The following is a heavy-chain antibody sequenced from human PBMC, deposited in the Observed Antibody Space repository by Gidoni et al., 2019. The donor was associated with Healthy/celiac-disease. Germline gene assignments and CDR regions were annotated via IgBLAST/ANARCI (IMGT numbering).Heavy chain of an antibody. D-gene: IGHD6-19*01. V-gene: IGHV4-39*01. CDR2: INYRGST. CDR3: ARPVPQYSSGWY. Sequence: QLQLQESGPGLVKPSETLSFTCTVAGGPISSSSYYWGWIRQPPGKGLEWIGSINYRGSTYYNPSLKSRGTISVNTSKDQFSLKLGSVTAADTAVYYCARPVPQYSSGWYWGRGTLVTVSS. CDR1: GGPISSSSYY. J-gene: IGHJ4*02.